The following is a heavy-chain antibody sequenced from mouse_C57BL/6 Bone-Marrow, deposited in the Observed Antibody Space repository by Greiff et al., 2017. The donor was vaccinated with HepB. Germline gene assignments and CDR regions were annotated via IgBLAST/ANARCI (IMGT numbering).Heavy chain of an antibody. J-gene: IGHJ3*01. V-gene: IGHV14-4*01. D-gene: IGHD1-1*01. Sequence: EVKVVESGAELVRPGASVKLSCTASGFNIKDDYMHWVKQRPEQGLEWIGWIDPENGDTEYASKFQGKATITADTSSNTAYLQLSSLTSEDTAVYYCTTIYYYGSSAWFAYWGQGTLVTVSA. CDR3: TTIYYYGSSAWFAY. CDR2: IDPENGDT. CDR1: GFNIKDDY.